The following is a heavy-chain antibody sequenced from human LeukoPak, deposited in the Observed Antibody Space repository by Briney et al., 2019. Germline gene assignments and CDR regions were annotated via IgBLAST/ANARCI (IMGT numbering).Heavy chain of an antibody. CDR1: GYSFTSYW. CDR2: IYPGDSDT. D-gene: IGHD2-15*01. CDR3: ARVAYCSGGSCYYFDY. V-gene: IGHV5-51*01. J-gene: IGHJ4*02. Sequence: GESLKISFKGSGYSFTSYWIGWVRPMPGKGLEWMGIIYPGDSDTRYSPSFQGQVTISADKSISTAYLQWSSLKASDTDMYYCARVAYCSGGSCYYFDYWGQGTLVTVSS.